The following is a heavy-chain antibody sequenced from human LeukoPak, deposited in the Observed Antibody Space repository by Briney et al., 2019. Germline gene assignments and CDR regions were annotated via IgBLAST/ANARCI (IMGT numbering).Heavy chain of an antibody. V-gene: IGHV3-23*01. CDR2: ISPGGPT. CDR1: GFPFSSHG. Sequence: GGSLRLSCAGSGFPFSSHGMNWVRQAPGKGLEWVSGISPGGPTYYADSVKGRFTISRDNSKNMVYLQMDSLRAEDTALYYCARDSGWLRYHDWGQGALVTVSS. D-gene: IGHD5-12*01. CDR3: ARDSGWLRYHD. J-gene: IGHJ4*02.